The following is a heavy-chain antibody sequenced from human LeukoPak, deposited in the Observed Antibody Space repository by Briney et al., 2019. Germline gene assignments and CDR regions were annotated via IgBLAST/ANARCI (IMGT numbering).Heavy chain of an antibody. CDR3: VPQGEVPAAS. CDR1: GFTFSSYA. J-gene: IGHJ4*02. Sequence: GGSLRLSCAASGFTFSSYAMSWVRQAPGMGLEWVSAISGSGSSTYYADSVKGRFTISRDTSKNTLFLQMVSLRAEDTAVYYCVPQGEVPAASWGQGTLVTVSS. CDR2: ISGSGSST. D-gene: IGHD2-2*01. V-gene: IGHV3-23*01.